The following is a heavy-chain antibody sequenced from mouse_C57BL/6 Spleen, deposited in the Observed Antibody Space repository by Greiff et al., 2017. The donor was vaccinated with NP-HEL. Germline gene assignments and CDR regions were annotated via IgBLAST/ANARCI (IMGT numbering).Heavy chain of an antibody. D-gene: IGHD1-1*01. J-gene: IGHJ4*01. CDR1: GFTFSDYG. CDR2: ISSGSSTI. V-gene: IGHV5-17*01. Sequence: DVKLVESGGGLVKPGGSLKLSCAASGFTFSDYGMHWVRQAPEKGLEWVAYISSGSSTIYYADTVKGRFTISRDNAKNTLFLQMTSLRSEDTAMYYCAREGYYGSSYAMDYWGQGTSVTVSS. CDR3: AREGYYGSSYAMDY.